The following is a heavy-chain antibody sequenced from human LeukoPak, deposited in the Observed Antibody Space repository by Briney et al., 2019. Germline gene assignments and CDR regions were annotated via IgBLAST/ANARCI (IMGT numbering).Heavy chain of an antibody. Sequence: GGSLRLSCAASGFTFSNYWMSWVRQAPGKGLEGVANIKEDGSEKYHVDSVKGRFTISRDNGKNSLYLQMNSLRAEDTAVYYCTRGPLRRFDYWGQGTLVTVSS. D-gene: IGHD3-9*01. CDR1: GFTFSNYW. CDR2: IKEDGSEK. V-gene: IGHV3-7*03. CDR3: TRGPLRRFDY. J-gene: IGHJ4*02.